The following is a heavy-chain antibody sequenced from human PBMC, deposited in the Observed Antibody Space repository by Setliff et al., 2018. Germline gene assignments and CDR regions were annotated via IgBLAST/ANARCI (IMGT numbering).Heavy chain of an antibody. J-gene: IGHJ3*02. D-gene: IGHD3-16*01. Sequence: KTSETLSLTCSVLGDSLSSGSQYWAWIRQPPGKGLEWIGNINYSGSTYYNPSLKSRVTMSVDASKNQFSLKLSSVTAADTAVYYCAKIKAGGGSCDIWGQGTVVTVSS. CDR2: INYSGST. V-gene: IGHV4-39*01. CDR3: AKIKAGGGSCDI. CDR1: GDSLSSGSQY.